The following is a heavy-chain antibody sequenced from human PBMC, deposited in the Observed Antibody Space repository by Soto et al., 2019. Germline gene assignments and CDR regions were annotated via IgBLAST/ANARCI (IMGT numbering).Heavy chain of an antibody. CDR3: ARGYRYDY. J-gene: IGHJ4*02. CDR2: INSDGSRT. V-gene: IGHV3-74*01. CDR1: GFTFSSYW. D-gene: IGHD2-2*02. Sequence: EVQLVESGGGLVQPGGSLRLSCAASGFTFSSYWMHWVRQAPGKGLVWVSRINSDGSRTSYADSVKGRFTISRDNAKNKLSLQRNSLRAVDTDVYYCARGYRYDYWGQGTLGTGSS.